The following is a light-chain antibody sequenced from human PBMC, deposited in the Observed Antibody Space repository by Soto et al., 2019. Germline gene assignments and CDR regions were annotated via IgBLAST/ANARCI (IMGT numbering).Light chain of an antibody. Sequence: EIVLTQSPGTLSLSPGERATLSCRASQSVSSSYLAWYQQKPGLAPRLLIYGASGRATGIPDRFRGSGSGTDCTLTISRLEPEDFAVYYCQQCGSSPPVTFGPGTKVDIK. CDR1: QSVSSSY. CDR2: GAS. V-gene: IGKV3-20*01. CDR3: QQCGSSPPVT. J-gene: IGKJ3*01.